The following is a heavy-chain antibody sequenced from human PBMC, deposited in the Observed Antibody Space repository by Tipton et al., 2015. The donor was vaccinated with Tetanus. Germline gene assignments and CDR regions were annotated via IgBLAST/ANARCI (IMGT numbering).Heavy chain of an antibody. CDR1: GGTFSSYA. CDR2: ISPISGTA. D-gene: IGHD3-22*01. CDR3: ASENYYDSSGIGFDWYFDL. J-gene: IGHJ2*01. V-gene: IGHV1-69*01. Sequence: QLVQSGAEVKKPGSSVKVSCKASGGTFSSYAISWVRQAPGPGLEWMGGISPISGTANYAQKFQGRVTITADESTSTAYMELSSLRSEDPAVYYCASENYYDSSGIGFDWYFDLWGRGTLVTVSS.